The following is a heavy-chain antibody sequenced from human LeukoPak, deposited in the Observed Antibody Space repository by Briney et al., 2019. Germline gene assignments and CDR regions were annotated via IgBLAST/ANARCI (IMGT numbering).Heavy chain of an antibody. CDR3: ATSTPRYDILTGYYRGYYYYYMDV. CDR2: FDPEDGET. V-gene: IGHV1-24*01. CDR1: GYTLTELS. D-gene: IGHD3-9*01. J-gene: IGHJ6*03. Sequence: GASVKVSXKVSGYTLTELSMHWVRQAPGKGLEWMGGFDPEDGETIYAQKFQGRVTMTEDTSTDTAYMELSSLRSEDTAVYYCATSTPRYDILTGYYRGYYYYYMDVWGKGTTVTVSS.